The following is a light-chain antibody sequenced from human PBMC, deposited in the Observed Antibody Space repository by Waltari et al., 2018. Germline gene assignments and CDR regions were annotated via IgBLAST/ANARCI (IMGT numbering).Light chain of an antibody. V-gene: IGKV3-20*01. Sequence: EIVLTQSPGTASLSPGERVTLSGRASQSVGISSLAWYQQKPGQAPRLVIYRASRRATGIPDRFSGSGSGTDFSLTISRLEPEDFAVYYCQQHGTLPATFGQGTKVEIK. CDR3: QQHGTLPAT. J-gene: IGKJ1*01. CDR2: RAS. CDR1: QSVGISS.